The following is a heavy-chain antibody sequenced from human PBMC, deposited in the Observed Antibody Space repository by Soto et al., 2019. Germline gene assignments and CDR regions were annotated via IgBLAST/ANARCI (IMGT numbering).Heavy chain of an antibody. Sequence: QVQLQESGPRLVKPSGTLSLTCAVSSGSIDNVYWWSWVRQSPGKGLEWIGETSHDGVTNYNPSLEGRVTTSIDKANNPFCLHPNSLTAADTAMYYCPRHGDWPRTGFIVGGCHMWGPGALVTVSS. CDR1: SGSIDNVYW. J-gene: IGHJ4*02. CDR3: PRHGDWPRTGFIVGGCHM. CDR2: TSHDGVT. D-gene: IGHD2-2*02. V-gene: IGHV4-4*02.